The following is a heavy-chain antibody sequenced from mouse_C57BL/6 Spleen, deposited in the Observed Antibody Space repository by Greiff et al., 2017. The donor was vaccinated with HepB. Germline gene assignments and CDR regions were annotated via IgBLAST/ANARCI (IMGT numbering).Heavy chain of an antibody. D-gene: IGHD1-1*01. CDR2: IYPGSGST. Sequence: VQLQQSGAELVKPGASVKMSCKASGYTFTSYWITWVKQRPGQGLEWIGDIYPGSGSTNYNEKFKSKATLTVDTSSSTAYMQLSSLTSEDSAVYYCARYYYGSSYNYFDYWGQGTTLTVSS. J-gene: IGHJ2*01. CDR1: GYTFTSYW. CDR3: ARYYYGSSYNYFDY. V-gene: IGHV1-55*01.